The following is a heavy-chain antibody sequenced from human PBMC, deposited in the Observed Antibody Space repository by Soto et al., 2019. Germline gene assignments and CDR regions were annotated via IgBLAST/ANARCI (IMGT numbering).Heavy chain of an antibody. CDR1: GFSFTSYW. CDR2: IKQDGSEK. Sequence: GDSLRISFAASGFSFTSYWISLVLDVPVNGLEWVANIKQDGSEKYYIDSVKGRFTISRDNAKNSLYLQMNSLRAEDTAVYYCARNRASRGQGTPVTVSS. CDR3: ARNRAS. J-gene: IGHJ4*02. V-gene: IGHV3-7*03.